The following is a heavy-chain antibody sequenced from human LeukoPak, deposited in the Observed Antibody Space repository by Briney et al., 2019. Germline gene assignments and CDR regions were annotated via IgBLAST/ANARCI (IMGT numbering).Heavy chain of an antibody. D-gene: IGHD1-26*01. CDR1: GFTFSGYA. CDR3: AKDTQFSGSYYDYYSYGMDV. CDR2: FGGGGSTT. V-gene: IGHV3-23*01. J-gene: IGHJ6*02. Sequence: GGSLRLSCAASGFTFSGYAMSWVRQVPGKGLEWVSSFGGGGSTTDYADSVKGRFTISRDNSRNTVYLQMNSLRADDTAVYFCAKDTQFSGSYYDYYSYGMDVWGQGTTVTVSS.